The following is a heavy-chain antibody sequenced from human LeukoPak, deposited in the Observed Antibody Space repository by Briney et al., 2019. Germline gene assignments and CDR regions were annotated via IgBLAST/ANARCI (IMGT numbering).Heavy chain of an antibody. CDR2: ISYDGSNK. CDR1: GFTLSNNA. V-gene: IGHV3-30*14. CDR3: ARDPGKNYGNSFGD. D-gene: IGHD3-10*01. Sequence: GSLRLSCAASGFTLSNNAMHWVRQAPGKGLEWVVFISYDGSNKDYADFVKGRFTISRDISKNTLYLQMNSLRPEDTAGYYCARDPGKNYGNSFGDWGQGTLVTVSS. J-gene: IGHJ4*02.